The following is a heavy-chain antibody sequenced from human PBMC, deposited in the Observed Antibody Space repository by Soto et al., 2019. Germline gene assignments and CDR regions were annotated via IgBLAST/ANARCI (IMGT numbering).Heavy chain of an antibody. CDR2: IIPIFGTA. D-gene: IGHD3-10*01. CDR1: GGTFSKYA. Sequence: PVKGSLKGSGGTFSKYAINWVGQAPGQGLEWMGGIIPIFGTANYAQKLQGRVTMTTDTSTSTAYMELRSLRSDDTAVYYCARDYSLGENDYWGQGTLVTVSS. V-gene: IGHV1-69*05. CDR3: ARDYSLGENDY. J-gene: IGHJ4*02.